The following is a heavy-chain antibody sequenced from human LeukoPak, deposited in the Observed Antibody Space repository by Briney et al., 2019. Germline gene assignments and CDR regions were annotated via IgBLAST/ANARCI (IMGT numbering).Heavy chain of an antibody. J-gene: IGHJ4*02. Sequence: SETLSLTCTVSGGSISSGGYYWSWIRQHPGTGLEWIGYIYYSGSTYYNPSLKSRVTISVDTSKNQFSLKLSSVTAADTAVYYCARGDYIVATIWGQGTLVTVSS. CDR2: IYYSGST. V-gene: IGHV4-31*03. D-gene: IGHD5-12*01. CDR1: GGSISSGGYY. CDR3: ARGDYIVATI.